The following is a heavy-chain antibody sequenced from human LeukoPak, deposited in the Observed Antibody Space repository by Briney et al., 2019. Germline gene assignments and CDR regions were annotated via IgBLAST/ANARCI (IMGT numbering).Heavy chain of an antibody. CDR1: GFTFSSYG. CDR3: AKDIDYGDYEGAFDY. CDR2: ISYDGSNK. V-gene: IGHV3-30*18. Sequence: GGSLRLSCAASGFTFSSYGMHWVRQAPGKGLEWVAVISYDGSNKYYADSVKGRFTISRDNSKNTLYLQMNSLRAEDTALYYCAKDIDYGDYEGAFDYWGQGTLVTVSS. J-gene: IGHJ4*02. D-gene: IGHD4-17*01.